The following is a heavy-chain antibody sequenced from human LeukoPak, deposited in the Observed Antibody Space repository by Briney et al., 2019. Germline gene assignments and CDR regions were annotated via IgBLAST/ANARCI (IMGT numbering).Heavy chain of an antibody. J-gene: IGHJ4*02. CDR3: TRARMTTVTIFDY. CDR1: GFTFGDYA. CDR2: IRSKAYGGTT. D-gene: IGHD4-17*01. V-gene: IGHV3-49*04. Sequence: PGGSLRLSCTASGFTFGDYAMSWVRQAPGKGLEWVGFIRSKAYGGTTEYAASVKGRFTSSRDDSKSIAYLQMNSLKTEDTAVYYCTRARMTTVTIFDYWGQGTLVTVSS.